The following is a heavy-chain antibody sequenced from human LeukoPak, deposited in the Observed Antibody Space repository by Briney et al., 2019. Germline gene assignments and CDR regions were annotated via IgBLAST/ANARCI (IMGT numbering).Heavy chain of an antibody. CDR2: INPNSGGT. V-gene: IGHV1-2*02. D-gene: IGHD3-22*01. J-gene: IGHJ4*02. CDR1: GYTFTGYY. CDR3: ARSRYYYDSSGPEPPSDY. Sequence: ASVKVSCKASGYTFTGYYMHWVRQAPGQGLEWMGWINPNSGGTNYAQKFQGRVTMTRDMSTSTVYMELSSLRSEDTAVYYCARSRYYYDSSGPEPPSDYWGQGTLVTVSS.